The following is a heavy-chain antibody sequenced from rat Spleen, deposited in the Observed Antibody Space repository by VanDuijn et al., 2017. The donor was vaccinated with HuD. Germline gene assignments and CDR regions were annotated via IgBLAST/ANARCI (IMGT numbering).Heavy chain of an antibody. CDR2: ISFSGST. D-gene: IGHD4-3*01. J-gene: IGHJ3*01. Sequence: EVLLQESGPGLVRPSQSLSLTCSVTGYSITSAYRWNWIRKFPGNKLEWMGYISFSGSTSYNPSLKSRISITRDTSKNQFFLQLNSVTTEDTATYYCATGGTYNSGYEIWFAYWGQGTLVTVSS. CDR3: ATGGTYNSGYEIWFAY. V-gene: IGHV3-1*01. CDR1: GYSITSAY.